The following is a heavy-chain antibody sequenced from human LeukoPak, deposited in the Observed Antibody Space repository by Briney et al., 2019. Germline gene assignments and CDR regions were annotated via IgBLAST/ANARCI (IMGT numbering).Heavy chain of an antibody. CDR1: GFTFSRYA. D-gene: IGHD5-24*01. Sequence: GGSLRLSCSASGFTFSRYAMHWVRQAPGKGLEWVSDISSSGSPIYYADSVKGRFTVSRDNAKNSLYLQMGSLRAEDTAVYYCARTMAFWGQGTLVAVSS. J-gene: IGHJ4*02. V-gene: IGHV3-48*03. CDR3: ARTMAF. CDR2: ISSSGSPI.